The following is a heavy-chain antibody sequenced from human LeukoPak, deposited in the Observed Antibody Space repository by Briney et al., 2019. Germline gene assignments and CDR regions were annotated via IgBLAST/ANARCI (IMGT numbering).Heavy chain of an antibody. CDR1: GFTFSSYW. CDR3: ASFTPRGAFDI. J-gene: IGHJ3*02. D-gene: IGHD5-24*01. CDR2: IKQDGSEK. V-gene: IGHV3-7*01. Sequence: GGSLRLSCAASGFTFSSYWMSWVRQAPGRGLEWMANIKQDGSEKYYVDSVKGRFTISRDNAKNSLYLQMNSLRAEDTAVYYCASFTPRGAFDIWGQGTMVTVSS.